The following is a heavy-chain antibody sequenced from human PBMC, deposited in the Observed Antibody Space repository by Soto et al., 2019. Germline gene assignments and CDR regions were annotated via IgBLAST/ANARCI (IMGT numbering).Heavy chain of an antibody. Sequence: PGGSLRLACAASGFTFGSYAMSWVRQAPGKGLEWVSSISGSGGSTYYADSVKGRFTISRDNSKNTLYLQMNSLRAEDTAVYYCAKDQGSSWYEIDYWGQGTLVTVSS. D-gene: IGHD6-13*01. CDR1: GFTFGSYA. J-gene: IGHJ4*02. CDR2: ISGSGGST. V-gene: IGHV3-23*01. CDR3: AKDQGSSWYEIDY.